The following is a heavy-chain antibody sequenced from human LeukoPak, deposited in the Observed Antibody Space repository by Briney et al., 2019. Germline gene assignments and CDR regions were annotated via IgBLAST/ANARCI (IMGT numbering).Heavy chain of an antibody. CDR2: INAGSGNT. CDR1: GYTFTSYA. D-gene: IGHD3-22*01. V-gene: IGHV1-3*01. Sequence: GASVKVSCKASGYTFTSYAIHWVRQAPGQRLEWMGWINAGSGNTKFSQMFQGRVTITRDTSASTAYMELSSLRSEDTAVYYCARDFYSSGYYSYYFDYWGQGTLVTVSS. J-gene: IGHJ4*02. CDR3: ARDFYSSGYYSYYFDY.